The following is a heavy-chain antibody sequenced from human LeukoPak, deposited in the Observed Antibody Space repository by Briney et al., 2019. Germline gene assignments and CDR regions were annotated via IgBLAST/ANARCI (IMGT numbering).Heavy chain of an antibody. CDR2: IKQDGSQK. J-gene: IGHJ4*02. CDR3: ARNTMTTVTTFYY. Sequence: GGSLRLSCAASGFTFSSYWMSWVRQAPGKGLEGLANIKQDGSQKYYVHSVKGRFTISRDNAKNSLYLQMNSLRAEDTAVYYCARNTMTTVTTFYYWGQGTLVTVSS. CDR1: GFTFSSYW. V-gene: IGHV3-7*01. D-gene: IGHD4-17*01.